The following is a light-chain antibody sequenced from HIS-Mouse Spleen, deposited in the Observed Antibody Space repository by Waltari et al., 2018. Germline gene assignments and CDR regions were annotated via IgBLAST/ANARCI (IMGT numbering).Light chain of an antibody. CDR3: QQYDNLRVT. CDR2: DAS. J-gene: IGKJ3*01. CDR1: QDISNY. V-gene: IGKV1-33*01. Sequence: DIQMTNSPSSFPASVADRFTTTCQASQDISNYLNWYQQKPGKAPKLLIYDASNLETGVPSRFSGSGSGTDFTFTISSLQPEDIATYYCQQYDNLRVTFGPGTKVDIK.